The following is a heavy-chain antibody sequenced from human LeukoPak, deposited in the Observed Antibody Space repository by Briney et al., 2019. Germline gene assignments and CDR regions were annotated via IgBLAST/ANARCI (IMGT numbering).Heavy chain of an antibody. Sequence: GSSVKVSCKSSGATFSSYAISWVRQAPGQGLEWVGRITPTLDLAFYAQKFQGRVTLTADRSTSTAYLELTGLRSDDTAVYYCARPGVAARPDGFGYWGQGTLVTVSS. D-gene: IGHD6-6*01. CDR3: ARPGVAARPDGFGY. CDR2: ITPTLDLA. V-gene: IGHV1-69*10. J-gene: IGHJ4*02. CDR1: GATFSSYA.